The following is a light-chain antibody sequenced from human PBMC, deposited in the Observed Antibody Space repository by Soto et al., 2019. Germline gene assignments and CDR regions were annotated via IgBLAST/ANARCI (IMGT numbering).Light chain of an antibody. CDR3: KQYGSSLLT. CDR1: QSVSSSY. J-gene: IGKJ3*01. Sequence: EIVLTQSPGTLSLSPGERATLSCRASQSVSSSYLAWYQQKPGQAPRLLIYGASSRATGIPDRFSVSGSGTDLTLTVSRLEPEDFAVYYCKQYGSSLLTFSPGTKVDIK. V-gene: IGKV3-20*01. CDR2: GAS.